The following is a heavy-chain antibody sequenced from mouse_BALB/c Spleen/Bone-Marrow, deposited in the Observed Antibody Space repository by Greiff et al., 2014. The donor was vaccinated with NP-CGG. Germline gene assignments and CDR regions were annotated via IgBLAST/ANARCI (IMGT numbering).Heavy chain of an antibody. Sequence: EVKLVESGGGLVQPGGSLRLSCATSGFTFTDYYTGWVRQPPGKALEWLGFIRNKANGYTTEYSASVKGRFTISRDNPQSILYLQMNTLRAEDSATYYCARDKNYGSYWYFDVWGAGTTVTVSS. CDR3: ARDKNYGSYWYFDV. D-gene: IGHD2-1*01. CDR2: IRNKANGYTT. CDR1: GFTFTDYY. J-gene: IGHJ1*01. V-gene: IGHV7-3*02.